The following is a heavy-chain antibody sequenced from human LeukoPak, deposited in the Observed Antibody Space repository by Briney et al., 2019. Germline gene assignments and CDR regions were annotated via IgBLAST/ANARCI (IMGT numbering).Heavy chain of an antibody. Sequence: SETLSLTCTVSGGSISSSSYYWGWIRQPPGKGLEWIGSIYYSGSTYYNPSLKSRVTISVDTSKNQFSLKLSSVTATDTAVYYCARHFTDIVVVPAATGLGTAIADWYLDLWGRGTLVTVSS. D-gene: IGHD2-2*01. CDR2: IYYSGST. CDR3: ARHFTDIVVVPAATGLGTAIADWYLDL. J-gene: IGHJ2*01. V-gene: IGHV4-39*01. CDR1: GGSISSSSYY.